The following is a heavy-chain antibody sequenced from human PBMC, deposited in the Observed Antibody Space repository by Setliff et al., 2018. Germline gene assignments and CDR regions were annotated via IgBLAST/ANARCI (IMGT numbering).Heavy chain of an antibody. V-gene: IGHV3-15*01. D-gene: IGHD3-3*01. CDR3: TRDRGPYDFWGAYFVY. CDR2: IKSKTDGGTT. J-gene: IGHJ4*02. Sequence: KPGGSLRLSCADSGFTFSNVWMSWVRQAPGKGLEWVGRIKSKTDGGTTEYAASVKGRFTISRDYSRNIAYVQMNSLKTKDTAVYYCTRDRGPYDFWGAYFVYWGQGSLVTVSS. CDR1: GFTFSNVW.